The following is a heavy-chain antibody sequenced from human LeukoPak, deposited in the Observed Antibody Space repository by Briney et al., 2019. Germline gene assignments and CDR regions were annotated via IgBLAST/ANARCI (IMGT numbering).Heavy chain of an antibody. CDR1: GFTFSSYA. V-gene: IGHV3-30*04. CDR2: ISYDGSKK. CDR3: ARGGIAPNENFHY. J-gene: IGHJ4*02. D-gene: IGHD1-26*01. Sequence: PGRSLRLSCAASGFTFSSYAMHWVRQAPGKGLEWVAVISYDGSKKYYADSVKGRFTISRDNSKNTLYLQMNSLRAEDTAVYYCARGGIAPNENFHYWGQGTLVTVSS.